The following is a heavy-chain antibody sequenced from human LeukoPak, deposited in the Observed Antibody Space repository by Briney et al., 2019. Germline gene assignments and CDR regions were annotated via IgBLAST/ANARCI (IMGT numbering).Heavy chain of an antibody. CDR1: GYTFTGYY. CDR2: INPNSGGT. V-gene: IGHV1-2*02. J-gene: IGHJ4*02. CDR3: ARVKYYGSGSSKISFFDY. Sequence: AASVKVSCKASGYTFTGYYMHWVRQAPGQGLEWMGWINPNSGGTNYAQKFQGRVTMTRDTSISTACMELSRLRSDDTAVYYCARVKYYGSGSSKISFFDYWGQGTLVTVSS. D-gene: IGHD3-10*01.